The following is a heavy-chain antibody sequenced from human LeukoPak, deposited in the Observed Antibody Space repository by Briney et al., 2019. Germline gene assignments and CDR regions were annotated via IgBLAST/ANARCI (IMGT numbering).Heavy chain of an antibody. Sequence: GGSLRLSCAASGFTFSSYAMSWVRQAPGKGLAWVSAISGSGDSTYYADSVKGRFTISRDNSKNTLYLQMNSLRAEDTAVYYCAKRIVAARGYGMDVWGQGTTVTVSS. CDR1: GFTFSSYA. V-gene: IGHV3-23*01. D-gene: IGHD6-6*01. J-gene: IGHJ6*02. CDR2: ISGSGDST. CDR3: AKRIVAARGYGMDV.